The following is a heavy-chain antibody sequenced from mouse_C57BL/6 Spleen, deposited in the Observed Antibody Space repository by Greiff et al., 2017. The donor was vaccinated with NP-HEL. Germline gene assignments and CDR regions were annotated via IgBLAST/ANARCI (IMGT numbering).Heavy chain of an antibody. CDR1: GYAFSSSW. D-gene: IGHD2-5*01. Sequence: QVQLQQSGPELVKPGASVKISCKASGYAFSSSWMNWVKQRPGKGLEWIGRIYPGDGDTNYNGKFKGKATLTADKSSSTAYMQLSSLTSEDSAVYFCARSAYYSNYGAWFAYWGQGTLVTVSA. CDR3: ARSAYYSNYGAWFAY. V-gene: IGHV1-82*01. CDR2: IYPGDGDT. J-gene: IGHJ3*01.